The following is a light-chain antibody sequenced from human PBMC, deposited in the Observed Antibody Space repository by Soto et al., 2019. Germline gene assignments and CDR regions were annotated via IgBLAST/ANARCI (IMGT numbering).Light chain of an antibody. Sequence: AIQMTQSPYSLSSSVGDRVTITCRASQDIRNDLGWYQHKPGKAPNLLIYNASSLQSGVPSRFNGSGSGTDFTLTISSLQPEDSATYYCLQDDSYPRTFGPGTKVDVK. J-gene: IGKJ3*01. CDR2: NAS. V-gene: IGKV1-6*01. CDR3: LQDDSYPRT. CDR1: QDIRND.